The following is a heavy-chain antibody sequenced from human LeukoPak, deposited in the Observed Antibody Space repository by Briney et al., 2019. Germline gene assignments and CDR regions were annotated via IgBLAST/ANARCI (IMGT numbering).Heavy chain of an antibody. J-gene: IGHJ4*02. CDR2: ISASGVNT. V-gene: IGHV3-23*01. CDR3: AKDGTYYDFWSSYYPEDYFDY. D-gene: IGHD3-3*01. Sequence: GGSLRLSCAASGFTFSRHAMSWVRQAPGKGLEWVSAISASGVNTYYADSVKGRFTISRDSSKNTLYLQMNSLRAEDTAVYYCAKDGTYYDFWSSYYPEDYFDYWGQGTLVTVSS. CDR1: GFTFSRHA.